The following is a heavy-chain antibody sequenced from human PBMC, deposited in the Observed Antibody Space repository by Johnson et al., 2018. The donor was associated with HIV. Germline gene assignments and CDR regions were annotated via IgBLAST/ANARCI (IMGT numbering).Heavy chain of an antibody. CDR3: ARDYGRGSRSGNWQQLATDAFDI. J-gene: IGHJ3*02. CDR2: MSYERSNK. CDR1: GFTLRSYA. D-gene: IGHD6-13*01. Sequence: MQLVESGGGVVQPGRSLRPSCAASGFTLRSYAIHWVRQAPGIGLEWVAAMSYERSNKHYADSVKGRFTISRDNSKNTLYLQMNSLRAEDTAVYYCARDYGRGSRSGNWQQLATDAFDIWGEGTMVTVSS. V-gene: IGHV3-30*04.